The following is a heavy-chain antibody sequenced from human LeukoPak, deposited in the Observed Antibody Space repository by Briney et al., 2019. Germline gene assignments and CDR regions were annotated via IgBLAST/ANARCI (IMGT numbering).Heavy chain of an antibody. CDR2: ISSNGNNK. CDR3: AKDLPGVTDFGAFDI. J-gene: IGHJ3*02. Sequence: GGSLRLSCAASGFTFSTFDMQWVRQAPGKGLEWVAVISSNGNNKYYADSVKGRFTISRDNSRNTLYLQMNSLRPDDTALYYCAKDLPGVTDFGAFDIWGPGTMVIVSS. CDR1: GFTFSTFD. V-gene: IGHV3-30*18. D-gene: IGHD3-3*01.